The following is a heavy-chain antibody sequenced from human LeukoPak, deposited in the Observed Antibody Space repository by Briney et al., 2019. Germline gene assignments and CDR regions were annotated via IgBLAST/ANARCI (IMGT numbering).Heavy chain of an antibody. CDR3: ARGKDCSSTSCPYYMDV. J-gene: IGHJ6*03. Sequence: PSETLSLTCAVYGGSFSDYYWSWIRQPPGKGLEWIGEINHSGSTNYNPSLKSRVTISVDTSKNQFSLKLSSVTAADTAVYYCARGKDCSSTSCPYYMDVWGKGTTVTVSS. V-gene: IGHV4-34*01. D-gene: IGHD2-2*01. CDR1: GGSFSDYY. CDR2: INHSGST.